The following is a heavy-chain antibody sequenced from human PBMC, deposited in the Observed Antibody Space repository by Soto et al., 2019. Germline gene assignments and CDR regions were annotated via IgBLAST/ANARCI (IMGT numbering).Heavy chain of an antibody. Sequence: LRLSFTASGFTFSSYALSWVRQAPGKGLEWVSSISGSGGSTYYADSVKGRVTISRDNSKNTLYLQMSSLRAEDTAVYYCAKDRWYYDSSPTGSIDPWGQGTLVTVSS. J-gene: IGHJ5*02. V-gene: IGHV3-23*01. CDR2: ISGSGGST. CDR3: AKDRWYYDSSPTGSIDP. CDR1: GFTFSSYA. D-gene: IGHD3-22*01.